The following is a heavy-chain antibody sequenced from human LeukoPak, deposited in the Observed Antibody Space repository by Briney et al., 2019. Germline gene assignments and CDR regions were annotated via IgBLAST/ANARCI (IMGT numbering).Heavy chain of an antibody. CDR3: ARGPIAAAGNPFDY. V-gene: IGHV3-53*05. Sequence: GGSLRLSCAASGLTVSSNYMSWVRQAPGKGLEWVSVIYSSGNTYYADSVKGRFTISRDNSKNTLYLQINSLRREDTAAYYCARGPIAAAGNPFDYWGQGTLVTVSS. CDR2: IYSSGNT. J-gene: IGHJ4*02. D-gene: IGHD6-13*01. CDR1: GLTVSSNY.